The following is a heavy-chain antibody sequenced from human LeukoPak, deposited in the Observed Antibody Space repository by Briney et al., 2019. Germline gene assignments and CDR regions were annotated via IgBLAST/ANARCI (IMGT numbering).Heavy chain of an antibody. Sequence: SETLSLTCTVSGASISSYYGSWIRQPAGKGLEWIGRIYVSGSTTYNPSLESRVTMSLDTSKNRISLKVSSVTAADTAVYYCARDSGTTGEVKFDPWGQGTLVTVSS. V-gene: IGHV4-4*07. CDR2: IYVSGST. CDR1: GASISSYY. CDR3: ARDSGTTGEVKFDP. D-gene: IGHD1-7*01. J-gene: IGHJ5*02.